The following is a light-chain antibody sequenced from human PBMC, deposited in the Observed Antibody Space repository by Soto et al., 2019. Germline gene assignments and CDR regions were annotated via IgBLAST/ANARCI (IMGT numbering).Light chain of an antibody. CDR2: AAV. CDR1: QGISNY. J-gene: IGKJ1*01. CDR3: QKYNSAPWT. V-gene: IGKV1-27*01. Sequence: DIQMTQSPSSLSASVGDRVTITCRASQGISNYLAWYQQKPGKVPKLLIDAAVTFQSGVPSRSSGSGYGTDFTLTISSLQPEDVATYYCQKYNSAPWTFGQGTKVDIK.